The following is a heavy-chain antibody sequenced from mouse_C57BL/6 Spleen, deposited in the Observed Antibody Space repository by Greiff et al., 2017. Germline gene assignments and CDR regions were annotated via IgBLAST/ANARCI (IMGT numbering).Heavy chain of an antibody. D-gene: IGHD1-1*01. CDR2: IDPSDSET. J-gene: IGHJ4*01. CDR1: GYTFTSYW. V-gene: IGHV1-52*01. Sequence: VQLQQSGAELVRPGSSVKLSCKASGYTFTSYWMHWVKQRPIQGLEWIGNIDPSDSETHYNQKFKDKATLTVDKSSSTAYMQLSSLPSEDAAVYYCARGGTTVDYAMDYWGQGTSVTVSS. CDR3: ARGGTTVDYAMDY.